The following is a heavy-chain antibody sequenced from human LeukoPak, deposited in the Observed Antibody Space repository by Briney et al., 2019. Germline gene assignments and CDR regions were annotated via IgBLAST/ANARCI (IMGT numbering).Heavy chain of an antibody. D-gene: IGHD3-10*01. J-gene: IGHJ5*02. CDR2: INPNRGGT. Sequence: ASVKVSCKASGYAFTCYYMHWVRQPPGQGLEWMGWINPNRGGTNYAQKFQGRVTMTRDTSISTAHMELSRLRSDDTAVYYCARDPMVRGSDWFDPWGQGTLVTVSS. CDR3: ARDPMVRGSDWFDP. V-gene: IGHV1-2*02. CDR1: GYAFTCYY.